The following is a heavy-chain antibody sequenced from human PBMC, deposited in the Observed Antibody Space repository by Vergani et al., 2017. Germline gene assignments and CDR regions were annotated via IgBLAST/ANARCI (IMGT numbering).Heavy chain of an antibody. D-gene: IGHD3-22*01. V-gene: IGHV4-59*01. CDR1: GESFSSFY. Sequence: QVQLQQWGAGVVKPSGTLSLTCAVFGESFSSFYWSWIRQPPGKGLEWIGYIYYSGSTNYNPSLKSRVTISVDTSKNQFSLKLSSVTAADTAVYYCAGGPTYYYDSSGYWAWGNWFDPWGQGTLVTVSS. CDR2: IYYSGST. CDR3: AGGPTYYYDSSGYWAWGNWFDP. J-gene: IGHJ5*02.